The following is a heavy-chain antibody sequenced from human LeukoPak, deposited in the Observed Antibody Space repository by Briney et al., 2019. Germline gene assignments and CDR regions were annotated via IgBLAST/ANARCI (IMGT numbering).Heavy chain of an antibody. J-gene: IGHJ4*02. Sequence: GGSLRLSCAASGFTFSSYEFNWVRQAPGKGLEWISYISGIDSTIYYADSVQGRFTISRDNAKNSLYLQMNSLRAEDTAVYFCARNAGGYNLDYWGQGTLVTVSS. D-gene: IGHD5-24*01. CDR2: ISGIDSTI. CDR1: GFTFSSYE. V-gene: IGHV3-48*03. CDR3: ARNAGGYNLDY.